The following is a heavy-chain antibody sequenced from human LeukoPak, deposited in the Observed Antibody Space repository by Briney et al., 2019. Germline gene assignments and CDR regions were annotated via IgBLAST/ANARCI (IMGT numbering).Heavy chain of an antibody. D-gene: IGHD1-1*01. V-gene: IGHV3-21*01. Sequence: PGGSLRLSCAASGFTFSSYAMSWVRQAPGKGLEWVSSISSSSSYIYYADSVKGRFTISRDNAKNSLYLQMNSLRAEDTAVYYCARDRVRTIDYWGQGTLVTVSS. J-gene: IGHJ4*02. CDR2: ISSSSSYI. CDR3: ARDRVRTIDY. CDR1: GFTFSSYA.